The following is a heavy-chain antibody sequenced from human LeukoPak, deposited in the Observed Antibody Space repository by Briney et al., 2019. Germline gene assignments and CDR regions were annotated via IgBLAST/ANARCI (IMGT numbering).Heavy chain of an antibody. Sequence: ASVKVSCKASGYTFISYGVSWVRQAPGQGLEWMGRISPYNGDTKYAQNFQGRVTMTTDTSTSTAYMELRSLRSDDTAVYYCARDHSSSCQLFDYWGQGTLVTVSS. CDR3: ARDHSSSCQLFDY. J-gene: IGHJ4*02. CDR1: GYTFISYG. D-gene: IGHD6-13*01. V-gene: IGHV1-18*01. CDR2: ISPYNGDT.